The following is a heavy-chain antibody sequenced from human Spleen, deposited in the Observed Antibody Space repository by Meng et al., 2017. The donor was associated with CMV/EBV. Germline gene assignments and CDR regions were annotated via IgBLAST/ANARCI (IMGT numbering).Heavy chain of an antibody. Sequence: YYWSWIRHPPGTGLEWIGYIYFTGSTYYNPSLNPSLKRRVTISVDTSKNQFSLNLNSVTAADTAVYYCARDGGYCSSTSCLWNWFDPWGQGTLVTVSS. J-gene: IGHJ5*02. CDR2: IYFTGST. CDR3: ARDGGYCSSTSCLWNWFDP. V-gene: IGHV4-30-4*08. D-gene: IGHD2-2*01. CDR1: YY.